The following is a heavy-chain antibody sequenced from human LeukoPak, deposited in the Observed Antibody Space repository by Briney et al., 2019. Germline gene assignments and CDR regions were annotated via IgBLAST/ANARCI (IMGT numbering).Heavy chain of an antibody. CDR1: GYTFTSYY. V-gene: IGHV1-46*01. CDR3: AREPDCTSGGSCYSIFQH. J-gene: IGHJ1*01. Sequence: ASVKVSCKASGYTFTSYYMHWVRQAPGQGLEWMGIINPSGGSTSYAQKFQGRVTMTRDMSTSTVYMELSSLRSEDTAVYYCAREPDCTSGGSCYSIFQHWGQGTLVTVSS. CDR2: INPSGGST. D-gene: IGHD2-15*01.